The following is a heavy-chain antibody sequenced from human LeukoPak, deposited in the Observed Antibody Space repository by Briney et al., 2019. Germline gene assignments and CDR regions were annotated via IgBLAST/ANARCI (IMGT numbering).Heavy chain of an antibody. D-gene: IGHD6-19*01. CDR2: IWYDGSNK. Sequence: GGSLILSCAASGFTFSSYGMHWVRPAPGKGLEWVAVIWYDGSNKYYADSVKGRFTISRDNSKNTLYLQMNSLRAEDTAVYYCARDLDSSGWYIDYWGQGTLVTVSS. CDR1: GFTFSSYG. J-gene: IGHJ4*02. V-gene: IGHV3-33*01. CDR3: ARDLDSSGWYIDY.